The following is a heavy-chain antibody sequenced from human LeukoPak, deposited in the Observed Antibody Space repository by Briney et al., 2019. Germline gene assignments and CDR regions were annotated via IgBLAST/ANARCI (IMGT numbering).Heavy chain of an antibody. D-gene: IGHD4-23*01. Sequence: ASVKVSCKASGCTFTSYYINWVRQAPGQGLEWMGWVSTYNGNTNYAQKFQGRVTMATDTSTSTTYLDLRSLKSDDTAVYYCVRAMNDYGGFVDVFDVWGQGTLVTVGS. CDR3: VRAMNDYGGFVDVFDV. CDR1: GCTFTSYY. J-gene: IGHJ3*01. V-gene: IGHV1-18*01. CDR2: VSTYNGNT.